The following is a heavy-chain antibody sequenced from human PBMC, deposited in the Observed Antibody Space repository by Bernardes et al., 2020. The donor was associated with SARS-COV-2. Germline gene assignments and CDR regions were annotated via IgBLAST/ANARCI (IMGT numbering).Heavy chain of an antibody. J-gene: IGHJ6*02. Sequence: GGSLRLSCAASGFTFSRYWMHWVRQAPGKGLVWISRINSDGSSTSYADSVKGRFTISRDNAKNTLYLQMNSLRAEDTAVYYCARDLGEEYCSGGSCYSFHYYYGMDVWGQGTTVTVSS. V-gene: IGHV3-74*01. D-gene: IGHD2-15*01. CDR1: GFTFSRYW. CDR2: INSDGSST. CDR3: ARDLGEEYCSGGSCYSFHYYYGMDV.